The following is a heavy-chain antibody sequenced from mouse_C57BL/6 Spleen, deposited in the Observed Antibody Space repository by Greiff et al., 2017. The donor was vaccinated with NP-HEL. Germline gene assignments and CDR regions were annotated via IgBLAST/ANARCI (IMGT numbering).Heavy chain of an antibody. D-gene: IGHD2-3*01. CDR1: GYTFTSYW. J-gene: IGHJ3*01. CDR2: IHPNSGST. V-gene: IGHV1-64*01. Sequence: QVQLQQPGAELVKPGASVKLSCKASGYTFTSYWMHWVKQRPGKGLEWIGMIHPNSGSTNYNEKFKSKATLTVDKSSSTAYMQLSSLTSEDSAVYYCARKDGYTFAYWGQGTLVTVSA. CDR3: ARKDGYTFAY.